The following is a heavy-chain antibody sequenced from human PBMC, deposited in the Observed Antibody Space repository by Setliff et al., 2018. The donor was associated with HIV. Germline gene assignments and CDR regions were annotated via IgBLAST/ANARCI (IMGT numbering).Heavy chain of an antibody. D-gene: IGHD7-27*01. J-gene: IGHJ4*02. Sequence: GASVKVSCKASGYTFIDYFIHWVRQAPGHGPEWMGWISPYDLSERTSQRFRGRVTMTRDTSMNTAYLEFSGLRSDDTAVYYCARQLSNSLDYWGQGTLVTVSS. V-gene: IGHV1-2*02. CDR1: GYTFIDYF. CDR2: ISPYDLSE. CDR3: ARQLSNSLDY.